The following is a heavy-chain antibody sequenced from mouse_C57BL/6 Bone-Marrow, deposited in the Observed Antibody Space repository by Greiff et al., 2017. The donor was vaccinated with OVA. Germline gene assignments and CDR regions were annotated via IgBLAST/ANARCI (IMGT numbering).Heavy chain of an antibody. Sequence: EVKLQESGPVLVKPGASVKMSCKASGYTFTDYYMNWVKQSHGKSLEWIGVINPYNGGTSYNQKFKGKATLTVDKSSSTAYMELNSLTSEDSAVYYCAREDYYGSSYGFAYWGQGTLVTVSA. CDR2: INPYNGGT. V-gene: IGHV1-19*01. CDR3: AREDYYGSSYGFAY. J-gene: IGHJ3*01. CDR1: GYTFTDYY. D-gene: IGHD1-1*01.